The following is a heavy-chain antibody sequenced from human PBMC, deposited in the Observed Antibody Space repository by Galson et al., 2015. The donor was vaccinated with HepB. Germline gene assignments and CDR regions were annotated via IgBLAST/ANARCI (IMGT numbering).Heavy chain of an antibody. CDR3: AKIYSSTNDGAFDI. V-gene: IGHV3-30*18. CDR2: ISYDGSNK. Sequence: SLRLSCAASGFTFSSYGMHWVRQAPGKGLEWVAVISYDGSNKYYADSVKGRFTISRDNSKNTLYLQMNSLRAEDTAVYYCAKIYSSTNDGAFDIWGQGTMVTVSS. CDR1: GFTFSSYG. D-gene: IGHD6-13*01. J-gene: IGHJ3*02.